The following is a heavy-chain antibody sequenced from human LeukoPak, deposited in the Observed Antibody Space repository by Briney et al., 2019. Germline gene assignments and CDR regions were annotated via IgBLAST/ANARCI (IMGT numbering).Heavy chain of an antibody. Sequence: GASVKVSCKTSGYTFTGYYMHWVRQAPGQGLEWMGWINPNRGGTNYAQKFQGRVTMTRDTSISTAYMELSRLRSDDTAVYSCARDAVDYGGNPYYFDYWGQGTLVTVSS. CDR2: INPNRGGT. D-gene: IGHD4-23*01. V-gene: IGHV1-2*02. CDR3: ARDAVDYGGNPYYFDY. CDR1: GYTFTGYY. J-gene: IGHJ4*02.